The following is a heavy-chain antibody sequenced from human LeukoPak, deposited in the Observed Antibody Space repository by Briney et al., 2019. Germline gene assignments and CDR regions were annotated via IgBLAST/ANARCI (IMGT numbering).Heavy chain of an antibody. D-gene: IGHD2-2*01. Sequence: ASVKVSCKASGYTFSVYYMHWVRQVPGQGLEWMGWINPNSGGTNYAQKFQGRVTMTRDTSISTAYMELSRLRSDDTAVYYCAVLPVVPAASYYYYYMDVWGKGTTVTISS. CDR3: AVLPVVPAASYYYYYMDV. V-gene: IGHV1-2*02. CDR1: GYTFSVYY. CDR2: INPNSGGT. J-gene: IGHJ6*03.